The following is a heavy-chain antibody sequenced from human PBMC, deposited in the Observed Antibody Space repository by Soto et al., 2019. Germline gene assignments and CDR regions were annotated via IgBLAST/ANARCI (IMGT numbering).Heavy chain of an antibody. V-gene: IGHV3-30*04. CDR3: ARAETGYSGYDYYFDY. D-gene: IGHD5-12*01. CDR1: GFTFSSYA. Sequence: GGSLRLSCAASGFTFSSYAMHWVRQAPGKGLEWVAVISYDGSNKYYADSVKGRFTISRDNSKNTLYLQMNSLRAEDTAVYYCARAETGYSGYDYYFDYWGQGTLVTVSS. CDR2: ISYDGSNK. J-gene: IGHJ4*02.